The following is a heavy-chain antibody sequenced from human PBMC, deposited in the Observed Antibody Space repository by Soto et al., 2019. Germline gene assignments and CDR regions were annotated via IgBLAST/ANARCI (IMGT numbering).Heavy chain of an antibody. V-gene: IGHV3-48*01. CDR2: ISIGSDII. Sequence: GGSLRLSCEASGFMFSSYSMNWVRQAPGKGPEWISYISIGSDIIFYADSVKGRFTISRDNAKNSLFLQMNSLRADDTALYYCARDPGATVGRFRNDHWGQGTQVTVSS. CDR3: ARDPGATVGRFRNDH. J-gene: IGHJ4*02. CDR1: GFMFSSYS. D-gene: IGHD5-12*01.